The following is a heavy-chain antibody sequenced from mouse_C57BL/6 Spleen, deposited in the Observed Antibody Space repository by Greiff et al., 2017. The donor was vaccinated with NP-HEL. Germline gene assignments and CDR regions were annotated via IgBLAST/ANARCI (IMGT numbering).Heavy chain of an antibody. CDR1: GYTFTDYN. CDR2: INPNNGGT. Sequence: EVQLQQSGPELVKPGASVKMSCKASGYTFTDYNMHWVKQSHGKSLEWIGYINPNNGGTSYNQKFKGKATLTVNKSSSPAYMELRSLTSEDSAVYDCARWGMGLPAGFAYWGQGTLVTVSA. D-gene: IGHD2-4*01. CDR3: ARWGMGLPAGFAY. V-gene: IGHV1-22*01. J-gene: IGHJ3*01.